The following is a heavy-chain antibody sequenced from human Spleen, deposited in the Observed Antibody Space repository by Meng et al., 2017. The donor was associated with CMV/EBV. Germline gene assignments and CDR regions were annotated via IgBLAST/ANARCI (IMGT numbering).Heavy chain of an antibody. CDR2: FIPMFDTA. V-gene: IGHV1-69*06. CDR3: ARAYDFWSGPLSPLFDY. D-gene: IGHD3-3*01. Sequence: SVKVSCKASGGTFSNYGFTWVRQAPGQRLEWMGAFIPMFDTANYAQKLQGRVTMTADKSTSTAYMELSSLRSVDTAVYYCARAYDFWSGPLSPLFDYWGQGTLVTVS. J-gene: IGHJ4*02. CDR1: GGTFSNYG.